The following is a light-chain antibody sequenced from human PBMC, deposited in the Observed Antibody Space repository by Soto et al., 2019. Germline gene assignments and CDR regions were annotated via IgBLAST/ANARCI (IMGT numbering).Light chain of an antibody. CDR1: QGIRNY. J-gene: IGKJ3*01. CDR3: QSYNSAPFT. Sequence: DIQMTQSPSSLSPSVGDRVTITCRASQGIRNYLAWYQQKPGKRPKLLIYAASTLQSGVPSRFSGSGSGTDFTLTISSLQPEDVATYYCQSYNSAPFTFGPGTKVDIK. CDR2: AAS. V-gene: IGKV1-27*01.